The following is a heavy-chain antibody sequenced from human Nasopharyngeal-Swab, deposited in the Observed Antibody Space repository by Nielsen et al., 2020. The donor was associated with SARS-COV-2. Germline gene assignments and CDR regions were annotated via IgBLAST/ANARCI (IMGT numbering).Heavy chain of an antibody. V-gene: IGHV1-18*01. CDR2: ISAYNGNT. Sequence: WVRQALGQGLEWMGWISAYNGNTNYAQKLQGRVTMTTDTSTGTAYMGLRSLRSDDTAVYYCARAGDRFGELLFFDYWGQGNLVTVSS. CDR3: ARAGDRFGELLFFDY. D-gene: IGHD3-10*01. J-gene: IGHJ4*02.